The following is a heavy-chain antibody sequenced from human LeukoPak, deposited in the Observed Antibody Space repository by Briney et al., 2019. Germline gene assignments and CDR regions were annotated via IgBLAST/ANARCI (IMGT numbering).Heavy chain of an antibody. CDR2: INPTGTST. J-gene: IGHJ4*02. V-gene: IGHV1-2*02. Sequence: ASVKVSCKASGYTFTNYYMHWVRQAPGQGLEWMGLINPTGTSTNYAQKFRGRVTMTRDTSINTVDMDLSGLTSDDTAVFYCARGREIHGGSDTKLDDYWGQGTLVTVSS. CDR1: GYTFTNYY. D-gene: IGHD3-10*01. CDR3: ARGREIHGGSDTKLDDY.